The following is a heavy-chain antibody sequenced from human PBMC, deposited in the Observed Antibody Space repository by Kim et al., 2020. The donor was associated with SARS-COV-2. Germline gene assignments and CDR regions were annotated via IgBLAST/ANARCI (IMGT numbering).Heavy chain of an antibody. Sequence: KGRLTISRDNSKNTLYLQMNSLRAEDTAVYYCAKAKNRIGVATPIQGMDVWGQGTTVTVSS. V-gene: IGHV3-23*01. CDR3: AKAKNRIGVATPIQGMDV. D-gene: IGHD5-12*01. J-gene: IGHJ6*02.